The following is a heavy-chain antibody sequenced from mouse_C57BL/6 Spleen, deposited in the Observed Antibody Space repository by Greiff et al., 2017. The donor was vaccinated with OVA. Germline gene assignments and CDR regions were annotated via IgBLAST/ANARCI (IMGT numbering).Heavy chain of an antibody. CDR3: ARRSSGPYFDY. CDR1: GFTFSDYG. J-gene: IGHJ2*01. Sequence: EVKLMESGGGLVKPGGSLKLSCAASGFTFSDYGMHWVRQAPEQGLEWVAYISSGSSTIYYADTVKGRFTISRDNAKNTLFLQMTSLRSEDTAMYYCARRSSGPYFDYWGQGTTLTVSS. CDR2: ISSGSSTI. V-gene: IGHV5-17*01. D-gene: IGHD3-2*02.